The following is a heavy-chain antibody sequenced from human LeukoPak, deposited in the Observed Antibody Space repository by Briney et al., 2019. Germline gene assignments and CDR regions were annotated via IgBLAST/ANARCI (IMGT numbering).Heavy chain of an antibody. D-gene: IGHD2/OR15-2a*01. CDR3: ARQGPTYTFDY. Sequence: SETLSLTCAVYGGSFSGYYWSWIRQPPGKGLEWIGEINHSGSTNYNPSLKSRVTISVDTSKNQFSLKLSSVTAADTAVYYCARQGPTYTFDYWGQGTLVTVSS. J-gene: IGHJ4*02. CDR1: GGSFSGYY. V-gene: IGHV4-34*01. CDR2: INHSGST.